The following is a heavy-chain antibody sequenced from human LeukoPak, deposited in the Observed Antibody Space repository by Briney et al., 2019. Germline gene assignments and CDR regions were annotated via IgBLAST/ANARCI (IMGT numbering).Heavy chain of an antibody. CDR3: ASRVYYYGYFDY. CDR2: INHSGST. V-gene: IGHV4-34*01. Sequence: PSETLSLTCAVYGGSFSGHYWSWIRQPPGKGLEWIGEINHSGSTNYNPSLKSRVTISVDTSKNQFSLKLSSVTAADTAVYYCASRVYYYGYFDYWGQGTLVTVSS. J-gene: IGHJ4*02. D-gene: IGHD3-10*01. CDR1: GGSFSGHY.